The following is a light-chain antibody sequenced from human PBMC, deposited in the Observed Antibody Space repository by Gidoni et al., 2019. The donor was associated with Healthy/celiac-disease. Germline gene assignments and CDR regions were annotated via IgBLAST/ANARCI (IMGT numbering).Light chain of an antibody. CDR1: SSHVVGYNY. CDR3: CSYAGSYTSYV. V-gene: IGLV2-11*01. CDR2: DVS. J-gene: IGLJ1*01. Sequence: QSALTQPRSVSGSPGPSVTISCTGTSSHVVGYNYVSRYQQHPGKAPKLMIYDVSKRPSGVPDRFSGSKSGNTASLTIAGLQAEDEAEYYCCSYAGSYTSYVYGTGTKVTVL.